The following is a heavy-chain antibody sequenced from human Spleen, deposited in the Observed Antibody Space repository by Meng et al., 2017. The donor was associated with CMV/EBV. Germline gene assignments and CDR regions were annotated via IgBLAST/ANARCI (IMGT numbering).Heavy chain of an antibody. CDR2: INHSGST. D-gene: IGHD1-14*01. J-gene: IGHJ4*02. CDR1: GVSFSGYH. V-gene: IGHV4-34*01. CDR3: ARSGRFDY. Sequence: LSPWGAGLLKPSVTLSPLWPVYGVSFSGYHWSWIRQPPGKGLEWIGEINHSGSTNYNPSLKSRVTISVDTSKNQFSLKLSSVTAADTAVYYCARSGRFDYWGQGTLVTVSS.